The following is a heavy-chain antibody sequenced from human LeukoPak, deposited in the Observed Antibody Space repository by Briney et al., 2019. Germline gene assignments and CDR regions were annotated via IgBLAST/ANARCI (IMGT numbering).Heavy chain of an antibody. Sequence: QPGGSLRLSCAASGFTFSNFWMAWVRQAPGKGLEWVAHIKEDGSDKKYVDSVKGRFTISRDNPKNSLYLQMNSLRADDTAAYYCAKDGDSYEFDYWGQGILVTVSS. CDR2: IKEDGSDK. J-gene: IGHJ4*02. CDR3: AKDGDSYEFDY. D-gene: IGHD3-16*01. V-gene: IGHV3-7*05. CDR1: GFTFSNFW.